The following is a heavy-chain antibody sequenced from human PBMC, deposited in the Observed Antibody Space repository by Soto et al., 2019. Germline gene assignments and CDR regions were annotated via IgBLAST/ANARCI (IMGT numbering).Heavy chain of an antibody. Sequence: PGGSRDSPVQPLDSPCDYYMSWIRQAPGKGLEWVSYISSSSSYTNYADSVKGRFTISRDNAKNSLYLQMNSLRAEDTAVYYCARCNGEWELLMADAFDIWGQGTMVTV. CDR2: ISSSSSYT. J-gene: IGHJ3*02. CDR1: DSPCDYY. D-gene: IGHD1-26*01. CDR3: ARCNGEWELLMADAFDI. V-gene: IGHV3-11*06.